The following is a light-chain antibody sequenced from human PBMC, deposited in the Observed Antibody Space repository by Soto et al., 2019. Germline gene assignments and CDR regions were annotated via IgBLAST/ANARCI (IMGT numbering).Light chain of an antibody. CDR1: SSDVGGYDY. V-gene: IGLV2-14*01. J-gene: IGLJ2*01. Sequence: QSALTQPASVSGSPGXSIXXSCTGSSSDVGGYDYVSWYQQHPGKAPKLMIYEVSNRPSGVSNRFSGSKSGNTASLTISGLQAEDEADYYCCSYTGSLTLLFGGGTKLTVL. CDR2: EVS. CDR3: CSYTGSLTLL.